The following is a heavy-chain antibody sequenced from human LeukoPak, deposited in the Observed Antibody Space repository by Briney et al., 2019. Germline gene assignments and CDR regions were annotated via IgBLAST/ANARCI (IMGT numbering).Heavy chain of an antibody. V-gene: IGHV3-30*18. Sequence: RGSLRLSYAASGFTFSSYGMHWVRQAPGKGLEWVAVISYDGSNKYYADSVKGRFTISRDNSKNTLYLQMNSLRAEDTAVYYCAKDIAVAGTVDYWGQGTLVTVSS. CDR3: AKDIAVAGTVDY. CDR2: ISYDGSNK. D-gene: IGHD6-19*01. J-gene: IGHJ4*02. CDR1: GFTFSSYG.